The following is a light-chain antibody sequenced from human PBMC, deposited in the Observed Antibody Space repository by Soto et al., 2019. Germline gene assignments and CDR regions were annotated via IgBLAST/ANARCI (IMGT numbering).Light chain of an antibody. V-gene: IGLV1-47*02. CDR1: SSNVGSNY. CDR3: ATWDESLSGYV. J-gene: IGLJ1*01. CDR2: SNN. Sequence: QSVLTQPPSASGTPGQRVTISCSGSSSNVGSNYVHWYQQLPGTAPTVPIYSNNRRPSGVPDRFSGSKSGTSASLAITGLRSEDEADYYCATWDESLSGYVFGTGTKVTVL.